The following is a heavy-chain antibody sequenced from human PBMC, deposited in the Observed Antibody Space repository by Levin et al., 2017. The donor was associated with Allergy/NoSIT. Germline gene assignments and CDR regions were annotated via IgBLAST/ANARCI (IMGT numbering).Heavy chain of an antibody. CDR3: ARDSAMDTGYYYYYGMDV. Sequence: PGGSLRLSCAASGFTFSSYSMNWVRQAPGKGLEWVSSISSGSSYIYYADSVKGRFTISRDNAKNSLFLQMNSLRAEDTAVYYCARDSAMDTGYYYYYGMDVWGQGTTVTVSS. V-gene: IGHV3-21*01. CDR2: ISSGSSYI. CDR1: GFTFSSYS. J-gene: IGHJ6*02. D-gene: IGHD5-18*01.